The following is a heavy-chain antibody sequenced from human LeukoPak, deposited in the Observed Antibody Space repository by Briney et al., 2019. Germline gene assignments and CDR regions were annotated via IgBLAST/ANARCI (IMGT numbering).Heavy chain of an antibody. J-gene: IGHJ4*02. D-gene: IGHD5-24*01. CDR3: ARWRWSRFGFDC. CDR1: GFAFSSYS. CDR2: IRQSGSGT. Sequence: GGSLTPSCAGSGFAFSSYSMGWVRQAPGKGLEWVANIRQSGSGTEYVDSVKGRFTISRNNAENSLYLQMDSLRAEDTAVYFCARWRWSRFGFDCWGQGTLVTVSS. V-gene: IGHV3-7*01.